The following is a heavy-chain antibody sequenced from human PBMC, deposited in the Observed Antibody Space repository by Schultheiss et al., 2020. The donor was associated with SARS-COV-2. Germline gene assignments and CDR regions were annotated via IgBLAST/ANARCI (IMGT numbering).Heavy chain of an antibody. V-gene: IGHV3-30*18. J-gene: IGHJ6*02. D-gene: IGHD3-10*01. CDR3: AKAGGSGTYYYYGMDV. CDR2: ISYDGSNK. CDR1: GFIVGTNY. Sequence: GESLKISCAASGFIVGTNYMGWVRQAPGKGLEWVAVISYDGSNKYYADSVKGRFTISRDNSKNTLYLQMNSLRAEDTAVYYCAKAGGSGTYYYYGMDVWGQGTTVTVSS.